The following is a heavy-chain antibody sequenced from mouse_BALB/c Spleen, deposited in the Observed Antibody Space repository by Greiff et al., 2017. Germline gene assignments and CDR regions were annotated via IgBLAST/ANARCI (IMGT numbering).Heavy chain of an antibody. V-gene: IGHV3-2*02. CDR3: ARSEARRNFDY. J-gene: IGHJ2*01. CDR2: ISYSGST. CDR1: GYSITSDYA. Sequence: EVQLQESGPGLVKPSQSLSLTCTVTGYSITSDYAWNWIRQFPGNKLEWMGYISYSGSTSFNPSLKSRISITRDTSKNQFFLQLNSVTTEDTATYYCARSEARRNFDYWGQGTTLTVSS.